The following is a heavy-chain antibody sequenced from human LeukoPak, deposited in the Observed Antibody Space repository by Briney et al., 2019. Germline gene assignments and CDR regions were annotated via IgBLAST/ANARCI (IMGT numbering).Heavy chain of an antibody. CDR3: GRAVGSFDWLPLFDY. Sequence: ASETLSLTCAVYGGSFSGYYWSWIRQPPGKGLEWIGEINHSGSTNYNPSLKSRVTISVDTSKNQFSLKLSSVTAADTAVYYCGRAVGSFDWLPLFDYWGQGTLVTVSS. CDR1: GGSFSGYY. J-gene: IGHJ4*02. CDR2: INHSGST. V-gene: IGHV4-34*01. D-gene: IGHD3-9*01.